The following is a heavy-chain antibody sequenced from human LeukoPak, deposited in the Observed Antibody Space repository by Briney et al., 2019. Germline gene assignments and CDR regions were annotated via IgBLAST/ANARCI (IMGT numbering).Heavy chain of an antibody. CDR2: ISAYNGNT. D-gene: IGHD3-22*01. V-gene: IGHV1-18*01. J-gene: IGHJ4*02. CDR1: GYTFTSYG. CDR3: ARGFDNYYDSSGYYLYYFDY. Sequence: ASVKVSCKASGYTFTSYGISWVRQAPGQGLEWMGWISAYNGNTNYAQKLQGRVTMTTDTSTSTAYMELRSLRSDDTAVYYCARGFDNYYDSSGYYLYYFDYWGQGTLVTVSS.